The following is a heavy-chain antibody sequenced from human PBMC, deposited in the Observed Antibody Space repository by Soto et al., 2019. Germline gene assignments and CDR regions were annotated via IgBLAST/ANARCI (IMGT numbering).Heavy chain of an antibody. D-gene: IGHD6-13*01. J-gene: IGHJ6*02. CDR1: GFTFSSYG. Sequence: QVQLVESGGGVVQPGRSLRLSCAASGFTFSSYGMQWVRQAPGKGLEWVAVIWYDGSNKYYADSVKGRFTISRDNSKNTLYLQMNSLRAEDTAVYYCARPPEQQLDDGDYYYGMDVWGQGTTVTVSS. V-gene: IGHV3-33*01. CDR2: IWYDGSNK. CDR3: ARPPEQQLDDGDYYYGMDV.